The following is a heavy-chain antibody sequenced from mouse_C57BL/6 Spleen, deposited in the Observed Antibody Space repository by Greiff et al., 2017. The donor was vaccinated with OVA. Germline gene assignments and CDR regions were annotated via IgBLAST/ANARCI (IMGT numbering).Heavy chain of an antibody. CDR3: ARGRYGSSPWYFDV. Sequence: QVQLQQSGAELVKPGASVKISCKASGYAFSSYWMNWVKQRPGKGLEWIGQIYPGDGDTNYNGKFKGKATLTADKSSSTAYMQLSSLTSEDSAVYFCARGRYGSSPWYFDVWGTGTTVTVSS. D-gene: IGHD1-1*01. J-gene: IGHJ1*03. V-gene: IGHV1-80*01. CDR2: IYPGDGDT. CDR1: GYAFSSYW.